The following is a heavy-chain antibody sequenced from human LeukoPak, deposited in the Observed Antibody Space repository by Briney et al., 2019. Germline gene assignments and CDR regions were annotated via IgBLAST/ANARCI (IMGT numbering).Heavy chain of an antibody. CDR2: INPNSGGT. Sequence: ASVKVSCKASGYTFTGYYMHWVRQAPGQGLEWMGWINPNSGGTNYAQKFQGRVTMTRDTSISTAYMELSRLRSDDTAVYYCARVCSSTSCYTRGTFGPWGQGTLVTVSS. V-gene: IGHV1-2*02. D-gene: IGHD2-2*02. CDR3: ARVCSSTSCYTRGTFGP. J-gene: IGHJ5*02. CDR1: GYTFTGYY.